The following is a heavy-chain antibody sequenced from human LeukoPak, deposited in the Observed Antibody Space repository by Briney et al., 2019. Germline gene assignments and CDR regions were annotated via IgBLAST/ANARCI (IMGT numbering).Heavy chain of an antibody. Sequence: GWSLRLSCAASGFTFSTYWMHWVRQAPGQGLVWVSRIKSDGSATNYADSAKGRFTISRDNDKNTLYLQMNSLRVEDTAVYYCTRRNSDISFPMDVWGKGTTVTVSS. CDR1: GFTFSTYW. V-gene: IGHV3-74*01. CDR3: TRRNSDISFPMDV. CDR2: IKSDGSAT. D-gene: IGHD3-9*01. J-gene: IGHJ6*03.